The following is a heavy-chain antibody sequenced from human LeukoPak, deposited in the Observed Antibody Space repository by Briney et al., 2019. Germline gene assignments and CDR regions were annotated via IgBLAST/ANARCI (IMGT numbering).Heavy chain of an antibody. Sequence: PETLSLTCAVYGGSFSGYYWSWIRQPPGKGLEWIGEINHSGSTNYNPSLKSRVTISVDTSKNQFSLKLSSVTAADTAVYYCARDPSTVVTPGYWGQGTLVTVSS. D-gene: IGHD4-23*01. CDR1: GGSFSGYY. CDR2: INHSGST. CDR3: ARDPSTVVTPGY. J-gene: IGHJ4*02. V-gene: IGHV4-34*01.